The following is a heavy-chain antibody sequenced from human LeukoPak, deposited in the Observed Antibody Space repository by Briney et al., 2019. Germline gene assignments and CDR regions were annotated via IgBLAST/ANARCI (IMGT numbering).Heavy chain of an antibody. CDR1: GFTVRSNF. V-gene: IGHV3-66*01. CDR2: IYSGGDA. Sequence: GGSLRLSCAASGFTVRSNFMGWVRQAPGKGLEWVSVIYSGGDAYYADSVKGRFTISRDNAKNSLYLQMNSLRAEDTAVYYCARANTAMVTDDYWGQGTLVTVSS. CDR3: ARANTAMVTDDY. D-gene: IGHD5-18*01. J-gene: IGHJ4*02.